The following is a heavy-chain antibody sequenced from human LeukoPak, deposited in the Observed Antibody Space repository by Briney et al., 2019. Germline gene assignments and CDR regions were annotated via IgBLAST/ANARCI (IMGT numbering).Heavy chain of an antibody. D-gene: IGHD4-11*01. CDR1: GGFISSGNW. CDR3: ARKGPVTIADY. Sequence: SETLSLTCAVSGGFISSGNWWGWFRQPPGKGLEWIGEIHHSGGINYNPSLKSRIAISMDKSKNHFSLDVTSMTAADTAMYYCARKGPVTIADYWGRGTLVTVSS. CDR2: IHHSGGI. J-gene: IGHJ4*02. V-gene: IGHV4-4*02.